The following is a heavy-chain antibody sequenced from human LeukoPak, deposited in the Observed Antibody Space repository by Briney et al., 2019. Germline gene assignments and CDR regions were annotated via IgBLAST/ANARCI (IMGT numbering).Heavy chain of an antibody. V-gene: IGHV4-30-4*08. D-gene: IGHD3-3*01. Sequence: PSQTLSLPCTVSGGSISSGDYYWSWIRQPPGKGLEWIGYIYYSGSTYYNPSLKSRVTISVDTSKNQFSLKLSSVTAADTAVYHCARVGFDDFWSGYLISDAFDIWGQGTMVTVSP. CDR3: ARVGFDDFWSGYLISDAFDI. CDR1: GGSISSGDYY. J-gene: IGHJ3*02. CDR2: IYYSGST.